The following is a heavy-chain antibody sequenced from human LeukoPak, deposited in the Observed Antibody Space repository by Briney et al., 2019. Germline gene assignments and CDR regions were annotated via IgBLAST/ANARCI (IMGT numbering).Heavy chain of an antibody. Sequence: SETLSLTCTVSGGSISSYYWSWIRQPPGKGLEWIGYIYYSGSTNYNPSLKSRVTISVDTSKSQFSLKLSSVTAADTAVYYCARHRGDGYNWDYWGQGTLVTVSS. J-gene: IGHJ4*02. CDR2: IYYSGST. V-gene: IGHV4-59*08. D-gene: IGHD5-24*01. CDR3: ARHRGDGYNWDY. CDR1: GGSISSYY.